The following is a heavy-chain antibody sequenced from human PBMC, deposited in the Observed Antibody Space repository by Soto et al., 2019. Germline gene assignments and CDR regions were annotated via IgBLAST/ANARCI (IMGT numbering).Heavy chain of an antibody. J-gene: IGHJ6*02. V-gene: IGHV1-18*04. D-gene: IGHD2-2*01. Sequence: ASVKVSCKVSGYTFTSYGISWVRQAPGQGLEWMGWISAYNGNTNYAQKLQGRVTMTTDTSTSTAYMELRSLRSDDTAVYYCARGAIVVVTADPPNANSYYYGMDVWGQGTTATVSS. CDR3: ARGAIVVVTADPPNANSYYYGMDV. CDR2: ISAYNGNT. CDR1: GYTFTSYG.